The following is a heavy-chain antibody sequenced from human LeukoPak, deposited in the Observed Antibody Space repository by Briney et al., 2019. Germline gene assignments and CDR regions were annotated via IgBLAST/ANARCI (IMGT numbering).Heavy chain of an antibody. CDR2: IYYSGST. CDR1: GGSISSSSYY. CDR3: ARGEYYDSSGHYGVWHNYYYYYMDV. J-gene: IGHJ6*03. D-gene: IGHD3-22*01. V-gene: IGHV4-39*07. Sequence: SETLSLTCTVSGGSISSSSYYWGWIRQPPGKGLEWIGSIYYSGSTYYNPSLKSRVTISVDTSKNQFSLKLSSVTAADTAVYYCARGEYYDSSGHYGVWHNYYYYYMDVWGKGTTVTVSS.